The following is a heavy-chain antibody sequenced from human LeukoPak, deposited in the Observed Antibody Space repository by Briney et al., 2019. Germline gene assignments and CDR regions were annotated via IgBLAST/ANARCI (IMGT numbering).Heavy chain of an antibody. D-gene: IGHD6-13*01. CDR2: IKQDGSEK. J-gene: IGHJ4*02. CDR1: GFTFSIYS. V-gene: IGHV3-7*01. CDR3: AKGSGAAAGLDY. Sequence: GGSLRLSCAASGFTFSIYSMNWVRQAPGKGLEWVANIKQDGSEKYYVDSVKGRFTISRDNSKNTLYLQMNSLRAEDTAVYYCAKGSGAAAGLDYWGQGTLVTVSS.